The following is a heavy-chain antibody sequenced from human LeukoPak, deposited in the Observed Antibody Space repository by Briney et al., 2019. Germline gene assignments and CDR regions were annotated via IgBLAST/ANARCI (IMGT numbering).Heavy chain of an antibody. J-gene: IGHJ3*02. D-gene: IGHD3-22*01. CDR1: GFTFSSYA. Sequence: AESLTLSCAASGFTFSSYAMSWVRQAPGKGLEWVSAISGSGSSTYYAYPVKVRLTTLKDNSKNTLYLQMHSVRAEDTAVYYCASLHPITMIVVVINGPTDAFDIWGQGTMVTVSS. CDR3: ASLHPITMIVVVINGPTDAFDI. CDR2: ISGSGSST. V-gene: IGHV3-23*01.